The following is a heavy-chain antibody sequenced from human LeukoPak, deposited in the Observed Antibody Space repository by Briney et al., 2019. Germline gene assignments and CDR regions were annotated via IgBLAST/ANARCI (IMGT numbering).Heavy chain of an antibody. CDR1: GFTLSRYG. CDR2: ISYDGSNK. Sequence: PGRSLRLSCAASGFTLSRYGMHWVRRAPGKGLEWVAVISYDGSNKYYADSVKGRFTISRDNSKNTLYLQMDSLRAEDTAVYYCAKGRGVYDFWSGYYTFDYWGQGTLVTVSS. CDR3: AKGRGVYDFWSGYYTFDY. V-gene: IGHV3-30*18. J-gene: IGHJ4*02. D-gene: IGHD3-3*01.